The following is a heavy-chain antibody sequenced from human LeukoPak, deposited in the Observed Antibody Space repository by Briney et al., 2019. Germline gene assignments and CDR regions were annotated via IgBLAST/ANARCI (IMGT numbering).Heavy chain of an antibody. D-gene: IGHD6-19*01. J-gene: IGHJ6*03. V-gene: IGHV4-39*07. CDR3: ARDRDSGWYYYYYYMDV. Sequence: SETLSLTCSVSGGSISSNTIYNWGWIRQPPGKGLEWIGNIYYSGSTSYSPSLKSRVTISVDTSKNQFSLKLSSVTAADTAVYYCARDRDSGWYYYYYYMDVWGKGTTVTVSS. CDR2: IYYSGST. CDR1: GGSISSNTIYN.